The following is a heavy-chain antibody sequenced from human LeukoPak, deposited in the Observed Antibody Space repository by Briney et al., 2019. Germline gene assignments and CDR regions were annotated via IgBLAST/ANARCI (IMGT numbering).Heavy chain of an antibody. V-gene: IGHV3-21*01. CDR2: ISSSSSFI. J-gene: IGHJ4*02. D-gene: IGHD3-3*01. CDR3: ARGTWSGYGVYFDY. CDR1: GFTSSSYS. Sequence: GGSLRLSCAASGFTSSSYSMNWVRQSPGKGLEWVSSISSSSSFIYYVDLVKGRFTISRDNAKNSLYLQMNSLRAEDTALYYCARGTWSGYGVYFDYWAREPWSPSPQ.